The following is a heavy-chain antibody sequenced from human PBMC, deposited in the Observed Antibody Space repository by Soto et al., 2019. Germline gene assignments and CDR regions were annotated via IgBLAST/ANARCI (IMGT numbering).Heavy chain of an antibody. CDR3: ARDNYYDSSGYPYFDY. V-gene: IGHV4-31*03. CDR2: IYYSGST. CDR1: GGSISSGGYY. D-gene: IGHD3-22*01. Sequence: SETLSLTCTVSGGSISSGGYYWSWIRQHPGKGLEWIGYIYYSGSTYYNPSLKSRVTLSVDTSKNQFSLKLSSVTAADTAVYYCARDNYYDSSGYPYFDYWGQGTPVTVSS. J-gene: IGHJ4*02.